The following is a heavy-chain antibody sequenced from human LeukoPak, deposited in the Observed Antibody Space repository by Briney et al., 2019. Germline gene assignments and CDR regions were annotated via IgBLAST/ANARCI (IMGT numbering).Heavy chain of an antibody. J-gene: IGHJ4*02. Sequence: SETLSLTCTVSGGSISSYYWSWIRHPPGKGLEWIGYIYYSGSTNYNPSLKSRVTISVDTSKNQFSLKLSSVTAADTAVYYCARGSGSGSYWFDYWGQGTLVTVSS. CDR2: IYYSGST. D-gene: IGHD1-26*01. CDR3: ARGSGSGSYWFDY. CDR1: GGSISSYY. V-gene: IGHV4-59*01.